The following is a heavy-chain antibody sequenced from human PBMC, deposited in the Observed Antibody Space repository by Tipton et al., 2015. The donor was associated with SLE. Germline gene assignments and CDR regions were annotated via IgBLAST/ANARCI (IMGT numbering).Heavy chain of an antibody. CDR1: GGSITNDNHY. D-gene: IGHD2-15*01. V-gene: IGHV4-61*10. CDR3: ARAEGSWDAFDI. CDR2: IYYSGST. J-gene: IGHJ3*02. Sequence: TLSLTCTVSGGSITNDNHYWSWIRQPAGKGLEWIGRIYYSGSTNYNPSLKSRVTISVDTSKNQFSLKLSSVTAADTAVYYCARAEGSWDAFDIWGQGTMVTVSS.